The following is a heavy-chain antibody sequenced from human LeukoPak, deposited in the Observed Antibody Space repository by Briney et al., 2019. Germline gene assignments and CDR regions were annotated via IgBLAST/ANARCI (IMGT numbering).Heavy chain of an antibody. CDR2: ISAYNGNT. D-gene: IGHD4-23*01. CDR1: GYTFTSYG. Sequence: ASVKVSCKASGYTFTSYGISWVRQAPGQGLEWMGWISAYNGNTNYAQKLQGRVTMTTDTSTSTAYMELRSLRSDDTAVYYCARELRWTLDDAFDIWGQGTMVTVSS. CDR3: ARELRWTLDDAFDI. V-gene: IGHV1-18*01. J-gene: IGHJ3*02.